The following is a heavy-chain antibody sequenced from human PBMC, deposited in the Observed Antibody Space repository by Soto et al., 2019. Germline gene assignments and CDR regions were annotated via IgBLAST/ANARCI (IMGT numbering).Heavy chain of an antibody. V-gene: IGHV3-53*01. CDR1: EFTVSSYY. J-gene: IGHJ4*02. D-gene: IGHD4-17*01. CDR3: ARGFDYDAFDY. Sequence: GSRLSCAASEFTVSSYYMTWVRQAPGKGLEWVSTIYGGGSTYYADSVKGRFTISKDNSRNTLYLQINSLRAEDTAVYYCARGFDYDAFDYWGQGTLVTVS. CDR2: IYGGGST.